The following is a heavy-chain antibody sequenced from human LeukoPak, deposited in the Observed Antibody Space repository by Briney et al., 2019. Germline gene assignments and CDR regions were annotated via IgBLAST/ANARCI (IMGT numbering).Heavy chain of an antibody. CDR2: ISYDGSNK. CDR3: ARDQRSYYGSGSYYRLGY. CDR1: GFTFSSYA. J-gene: IGHJ4*02. Sequence: GGSLRLSCAASGFTFSSYAMHWVRQAPGKGLEWVAVISYDGSNKYYADSVKGRFTIFRDNSKNTLYLQMNRLRAEDTAVYYCARDQRSYYGSGSYYRLGYWGQGTLVTVSS. D-gene: IGHD3-10*01. V-gene: IGHV3-30*04.